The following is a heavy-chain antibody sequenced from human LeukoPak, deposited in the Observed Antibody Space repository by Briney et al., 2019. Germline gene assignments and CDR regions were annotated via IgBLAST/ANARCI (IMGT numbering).Heavy chain of an antibody. CDR1: GGTFSSYA. D-gene: IGHD2-2*01. J-gene: IGHJ4*02. CDR3: ARASLRPLGYCSSTSCYFAFDY. Sequence: GASVKVSCKASGGTFSSYAISWVRQAPGQGLEWMGGVIPIFGTANYAQKFQGRVTITADESTSTAYMELSSLRSEDTAVYYCARASLRPLGYCSSTSCYFAFDYWGQGTLVTVSS. V-gene: IGHV1-69*13. CDR2: VIPIFGTA.